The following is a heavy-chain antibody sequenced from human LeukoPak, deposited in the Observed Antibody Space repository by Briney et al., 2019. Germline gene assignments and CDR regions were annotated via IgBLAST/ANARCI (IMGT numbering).Heavy chain of an antibody. Sequence: PSETLSLTCTVSGGSLSSYYWSWIRQPPGKGLEWIGYIYYSGSTNYNPSLTSRVTISLDTSKNQFSLKLSSLAAADTAVYYCARGEYSGSYSVFDYWGQGTLVTVSS. CDR3: ARGEYSGSYSVFDY. CDR2: IYYSGST. D-gene: IGHD1-26*01. V-gene: IGHV4-59*01. CDR1: GGSLSSYY. J-gene: IGHJ4*02.